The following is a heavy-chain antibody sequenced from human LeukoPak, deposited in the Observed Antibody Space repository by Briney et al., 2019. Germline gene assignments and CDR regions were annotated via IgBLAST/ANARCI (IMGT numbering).Heavy chain of an antibody. CDR1: GFTFSSYS. Sequence: SGGSLRLSCAASGFTFSSYSMNWVRQAPRKGLEWVSYISSSSSTIYYADSVKGRFTISRDNAKNSLYLQMNSLRAEDTAVYYCARDRYNWNDGGDYWGQGTLVTVSS. CDR3: ARDRYNWNDGGDY. V-gene: IGHV3-48*01. CDR2: ISSSSSTI. J-gene: IGHJ4*02. D-gene: IGHD1-1*01.